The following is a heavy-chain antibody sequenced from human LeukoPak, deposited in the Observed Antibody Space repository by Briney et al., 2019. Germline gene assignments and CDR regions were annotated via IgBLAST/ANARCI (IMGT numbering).Heavy chain of an antibody. CDR3: ARAPGKDCTGGSCYSLPYY. CDR2: INPNSGGA. D-gene: IGHD2-15*01. CDR1: GYTFTDYY. V-gene: IGHV1-2*06. J-gene: IGHJ4*02. Sequence: ASVKVSCKASGYTFTDYYIHWVRRAPGQGLEWMGRINPNSGGANYAQNFQGMVIMTRDTSITTAYMELTSLRSDDTALYYCARAPGKDCTGGSCYSLPYYWGQGTLVTVSS.